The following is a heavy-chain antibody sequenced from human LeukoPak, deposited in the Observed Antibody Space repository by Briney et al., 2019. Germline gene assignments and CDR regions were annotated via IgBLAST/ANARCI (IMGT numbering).Heavy chain of an antibody. CDR2: INWNGGST. CDR1: GFTFDDYG. V-gene: IGHV3-20*04. Sequence: GGSLRLSCAASGFTFDDYGMSWVRQAPGKGLEWVSGINWNGGSTGYADSVKGRFTISRDNSKNTLYLQMNSLRAEDTAVYYCAKDRTLWFGELYNWFDPWGQGTLVTVSS. D-gene: IGHD3-10*01. J-gene: IGHJ5*02. CDR3: AKDRTLWFGELYNWFDP.